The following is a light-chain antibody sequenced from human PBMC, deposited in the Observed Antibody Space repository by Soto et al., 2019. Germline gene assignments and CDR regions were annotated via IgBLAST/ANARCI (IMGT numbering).Light chain of an antibody. Sequence: DIQMTQSPSSLSASVGDRVTITCRASQSISSYLNWYQQKPGKAPKLLIYAASSLQSGVPSRFSGSGSGTDFTHTISSLQPEDFATYYWQQSYSTPFTFGPGTKVDIK. CDR2: AAS. CDR3: QQSYSTPFT. CDR1: QSISSY. J-gene: IGKJ3*01. V-gene: IGKV1-39*01.